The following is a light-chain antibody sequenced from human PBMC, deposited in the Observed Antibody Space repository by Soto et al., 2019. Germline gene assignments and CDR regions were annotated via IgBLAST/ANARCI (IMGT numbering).Light chain of an antibody. CDR1: SNDVGGYDF. V-gene: IGLV2-14*03. CDR2: DVS. CDR3: SSYTSTRKGI. J-gene: IGLJ2*01. Sequence: QSALTQPASVSGSPGQSITISCTGTSNDVGGYDFVSWYQHHPGRAPKLIIYDVSSRPSGVSLRFSGSKSGNTASLTISGLQPEDEADYYCSSYTSTRKGIFGGGTKLTVL.